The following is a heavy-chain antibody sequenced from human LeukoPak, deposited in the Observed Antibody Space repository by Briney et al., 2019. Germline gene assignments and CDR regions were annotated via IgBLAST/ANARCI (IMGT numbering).Heavy chain of an antibody. D-gene: IGHD6-19*01. CDR3: AKGAVAGTLGPFDY. CDR2: ISWNSGSI. Sequence: GGSLRLSCAASGFTFDDYAMHWVRQAPGKGLEWVSGISWNSGSIGYADSVKGRFTISRDNAKNSLYLQMNSLRAEDTALYYCAKGAVAGTLGPFDYWGQGTLVTVSS. CDR1: GFTFDDYA. V-gene: IGHV3-9*01. J-gene: IGHJ4*02.